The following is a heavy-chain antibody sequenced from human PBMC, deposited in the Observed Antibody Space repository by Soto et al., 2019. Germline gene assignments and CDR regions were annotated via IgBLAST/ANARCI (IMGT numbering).Heavy chain of an antibody. CDR2: IHSDVTT. J-gene: IGHJ5*02. CDR3: ARELSGSWYNWFDP. D-gene: IGHD5-12*01. Sequence: PRGSLILSCAASVFSVSINSMSWVRQAPGKGLEWVSVIHSDVTTYYADSVKGRFIISRDNSKDTLYLQMNRLRAEDTAVYYCARELSGSWYNWFDPWGQGTMVTVSS. CDR1: VFSVSINS. V-gene: IGHV3-53*01.